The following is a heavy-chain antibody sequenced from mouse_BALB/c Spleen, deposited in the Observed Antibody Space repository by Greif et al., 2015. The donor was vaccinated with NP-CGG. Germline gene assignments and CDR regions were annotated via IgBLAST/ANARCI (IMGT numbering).Heavy chain of an antibody. Sequence: VQLQQSGAELVKPGASVKFSCTASGFNIKDTYMHWVKQRPEQGLEWIGRIDPANGNTKYDPKFQGKAAITADTSSNTAYLQLSSLTSEDTAVYYCARGVDWYFDVWGAGTTVTVSS. V-gene: IGHV14-3*02. CDR2: IDPANGNT. J-gene: IGHJ1*01. CDR3: ARGVDWYFDV. CDR1: GFNIKDTY. D-gene: IGHD1-1*01.